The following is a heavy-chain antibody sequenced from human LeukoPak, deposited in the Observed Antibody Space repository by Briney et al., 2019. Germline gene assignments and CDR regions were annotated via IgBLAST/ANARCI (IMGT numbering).Heavy chain of an antibody. D-gene: IGHD3-3*02. V-gene: IGHV3-23*01. CDR2: ISGSGGSS. Sequence: GGSLRLSCAASGFTFSSYAMSWVRQAPGKGLEWVSVISGSGGSSYYADSVKGRFTISRDNSKTTLYLQMNSLRAEDTAIYYCAKGSAHYWSGYQYDYYYYMDVWGKGTTVTVSS. J-gene: IGHJ6*03. CDR1: GFTFSSYA. CDR3: AKGSAHYWSGYQYDYYYYMDV.